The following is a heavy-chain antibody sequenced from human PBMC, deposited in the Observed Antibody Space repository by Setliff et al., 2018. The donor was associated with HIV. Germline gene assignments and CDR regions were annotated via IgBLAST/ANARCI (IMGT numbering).Heavy chain of an antibody. V-gene: IGHV4-39*01. CDR1: CGSLSSSTYS. Sequence: PSETLSLTCTVSCGSLSSSTYSWGWIRQPPGMGLEWIGSIHSSGTTDYNPSLKSRVAMSVDTSRSQFSLKLRSVTAADTAIYYCARHKTHYDFYAFDVWGQGTMVTVSS. J-gene: IGHJ3*01. CDR2: IHSSGTT. CDR3: ARHKTHYDFYAFDV. D-gene: IGHD3-3*01.